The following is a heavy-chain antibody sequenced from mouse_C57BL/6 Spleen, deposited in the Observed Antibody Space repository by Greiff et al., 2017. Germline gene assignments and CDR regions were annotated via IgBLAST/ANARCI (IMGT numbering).Heavy chain of an antibody. V-gene: IGHV5-4*01. J-gene: IGHJ2*01. Sequence: EVQGVESGGGLVKPGGSLKLSCAASGFTFSSYAMSWVRQTPEKRLEWVATISDGGSYTYYPDNLKGRFTISRDNAKNNLYLQMSHLKSEDTAMYYCARDQVAYYFDYWGQGTTLTVSS. D-gene: IGHD1-1*01. CDR1: GFTFSSYA. CDR3: ARDQVAYYFDY. CDR2: ISDGGSYT.